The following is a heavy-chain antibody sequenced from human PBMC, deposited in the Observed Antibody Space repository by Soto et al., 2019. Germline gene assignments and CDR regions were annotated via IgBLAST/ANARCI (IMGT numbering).Heavy chain of an antibody. V-gene: IGHV3-23*01. D-gene: IGHD6-13*01. CDR3: AKDRTVAAWNFDY. CDR1: GFTFSSYD. CDR2: ISTSIDAT. J-gene: IGHJ4*02. Sequence: GGSLRLSCAASGFTFSSYDMHWVRQATGKGLEWVSSISTSIDATYYADSVKGRFTISRDDSKNTLYLQMDSLRAEDSAVYYCAKDRTVAAWNFDYWGQGTQVTVSS.